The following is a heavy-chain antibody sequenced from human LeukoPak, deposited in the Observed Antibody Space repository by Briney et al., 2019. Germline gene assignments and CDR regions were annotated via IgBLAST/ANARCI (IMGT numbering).Heavy chain of an antibody. V-gene: IGHV4-30-2*01. Sequence: SQTLSLTCAVSGGSISSGGYSWSWIRQPPGKGLEWIGYIYHSGSTYYNPSLKSRVTISVDRSKNQFSLKLSSVTAADTAVYYCARSPNKPITIFPWGARNVPGWFDPWGQGTLVTVSS. J-gene: IGHJ5*02. CDR3: ARSPNKPITIFPWGARNVPGWFDP. CDR2: IYHSGST. D-gene: IGHD3-3*01. CDR1: GGSISSGGYS.